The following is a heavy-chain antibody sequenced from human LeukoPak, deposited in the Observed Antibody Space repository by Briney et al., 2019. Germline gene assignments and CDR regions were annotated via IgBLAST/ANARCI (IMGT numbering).Heavy chain of an antibody. J-gene: IGHJ4*02. CDR2: IYTSGST. CDR3: ARVSGDYYASV. D-gene: IGHD1-26*01. CDR1: GSSISSGNYY. V-gene: IGHV4-61*02. Sequence: SETLSLTCTVSGSSISSGNYYWSWIRQPAGRGLEWIGRIYTSGSTNYNPSLKSRGTISVDTSKNQFSLKLSSVTAADTAVYYCARVSGDYYASVWGQGIPVTVSS.